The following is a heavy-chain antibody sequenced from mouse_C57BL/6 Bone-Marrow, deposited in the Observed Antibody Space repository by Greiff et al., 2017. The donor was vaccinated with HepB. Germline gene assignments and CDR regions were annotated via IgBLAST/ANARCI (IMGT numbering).Heavy chain of an antibody. CDR1: GYNFTSYW. D-gene: IGHD1-1*01. CDR3: ARSLPYGSSYDWYFDV. J-gene: IGHJ1*03. V-gene: IGHV1-50*01. Sequence: QVQLQQPGAELVKPGASVKLSCKASGYNFTSYWMQWVKQRPGQGLEWIGEIDPSDSYTNYNQKFKGKATLTVDTSSSTAYMQLSSLTSEDSAVYDCARSLPYGSSYDWYFDVWGTGTTVTVSS. CDR2: IDPSDSYT.